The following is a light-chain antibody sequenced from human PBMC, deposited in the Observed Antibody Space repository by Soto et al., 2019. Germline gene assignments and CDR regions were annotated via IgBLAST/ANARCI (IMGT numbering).Light chain of an antibody. V-gene: IGKV3-20*01. Sequence: EIVLTQSPGTLSLSPGERATLSCRASQSVSSSFLAWYQHKPGQAPSLLIYGASSRATGIPDRFSGSGSGTDFTITISILEPEDFAVYYCQQYGASATFGGGTKVEIK. CDR3: QQYGASAT. CDR2: GAS. J-gene: IGKJ4*01. CDR1: QSVSSSF.